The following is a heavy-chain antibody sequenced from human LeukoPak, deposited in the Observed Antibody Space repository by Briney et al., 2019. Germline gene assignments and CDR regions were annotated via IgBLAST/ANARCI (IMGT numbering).Heavy chain of an antibody. Sequence: GGSLRLSCAASGFTFSSYSMNWVRQAPGKGLEWVSSISSSSSYIYYADSVKGRFTISRDNAKNSLYLQMNSLRAEDTAVYYCARGLWYYGSGSLVFNWYYYYYMDVWGKGTTVTVSS. CDR1: GFTFSSYS. J-gene: IGHJ6*03. CDR3: ARGLWYYGSGSLVFNWYYYYYMDV. D-gene: IGHD3-10*01. CDR2: ISSSSSYI. V-gene: IGHV3-21*01.